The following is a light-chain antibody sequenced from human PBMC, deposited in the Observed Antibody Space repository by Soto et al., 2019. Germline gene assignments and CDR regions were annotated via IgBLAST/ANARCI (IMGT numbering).Light chain of an antibody. CDR3: RSYTTSITVI. CDR2: AVS. CDR1: SSDVGDHNC. J-gene: IGLJ2*01. Sequence: QSALTQPASVSGSPGQSMTISCTGTSSDVGDHNCVSWYQQHPGKAPKLMIYAVSNRPSGVSNPFSGSNSGNTASLTISGLQAEDQADYYCRSYTTSITVIFGGGTKVTVL. V-gene: IGLV2-14*03.